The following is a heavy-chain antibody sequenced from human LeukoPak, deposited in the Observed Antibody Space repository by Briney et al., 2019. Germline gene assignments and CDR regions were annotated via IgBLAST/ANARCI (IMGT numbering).Heavy chain of an antibody. Sequence: ASVKVSCKASGYTFTGYYMHWVRQAPGQGLEWMGWINPNSGGTNYAQKFQGRVTMTRDTSISTAYMELSRLRSDDTAVYYCARVGKYCSSTSCPDMNFDYWGQGTLVTVSS. J-gene: IGHJ4*02. CDR1: GYTFTGYY. V-gene: IGHV1-2*02. CDR2: INPNSGGT. D-gene: IGHD2-2*01. CDR3: ARVGKYCSSTSCPDMNFDY.